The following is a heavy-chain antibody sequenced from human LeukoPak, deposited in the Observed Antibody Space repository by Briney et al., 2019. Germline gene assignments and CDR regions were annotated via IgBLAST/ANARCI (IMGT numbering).Heavy chain of an antibody. CDR2: IWYDGSNK. Sequence: GGSLRLSCAASGFTFSSYGMHWVRQAPGKGLEWVAVIWYDGSNKYYADSVKGRFTISRDNSKDTLYLQMNSLRAEDTAVYYCAREYYDYVWGSPPDYWGQGTLVTVSS. D-gene: IGHD3-16*01. V-gene: IGHV3-33*01. J-gene: IGHJ4*02. CDR3: AREYYDYVWGSPPDY. CDR1: GFTFSSYG.